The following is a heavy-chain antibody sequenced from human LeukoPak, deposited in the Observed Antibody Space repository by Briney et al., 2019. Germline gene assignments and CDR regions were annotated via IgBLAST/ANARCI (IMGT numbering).Heavy chain of an antibody. J-gene: IGHJ5*02. CDR3: ARGTGTTIVNWFDP. CDR1: GYSFTSYW. Sequence: GESLKISCKGSGYSFTSYWIGWVRQMPGKGLEWMGIIYPGDSDTRYSPSFQGQVTISADKSISTAYLQWSSLKASDTAMYYCARGTGTTIVNWFDPGAREPWSPSPQ. D-gene: IGHD1-7*01. CDR2: IYPGDSDT. V-gene: IGHV5-51*01.